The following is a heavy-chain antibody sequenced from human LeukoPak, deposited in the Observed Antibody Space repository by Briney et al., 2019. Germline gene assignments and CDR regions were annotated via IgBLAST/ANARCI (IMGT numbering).Heavy chain of an antibody. Sequence: SETLSLTCTVSGGSIRSSSYYWGWDRQHPGKGLEWIGSIYYSGSTYYNPSLKSRVTISVDTSKNQFSLKLSSVTAADTAVYYCARDRYSSGDDYWGQGTLVTVSS. D-gene: IGHD6-19*01. CDR1: GGSIRSSSYY. V-gene: IGHV4-39*07. J-gene: IGHJ4*02. CDR2: IYYSGST. CDR3: ARDRYSSGDDY.